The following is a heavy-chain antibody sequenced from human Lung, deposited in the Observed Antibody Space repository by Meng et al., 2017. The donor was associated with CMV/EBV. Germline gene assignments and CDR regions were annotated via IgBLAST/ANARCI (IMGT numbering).Heavy chain of an antibody. J-gene: IGHJ4*02. Sequence: GESXKISXAASGFTFSSYWMSWVRQAPGKGLEWVANIKQDGSEKYYVDSVKGRFTISRDNAKNSLYLQMNSLRAEDTAVYYCARGYYYDSKVEHYWGQGTLVTVSS. CDR3: ARGYYYDSKVEHY. CDR1: GFTFSSYW. CDR2: IKQDGSEK. V-gene: IGHV3-7*01. D-gene: IGHD3-22*01.